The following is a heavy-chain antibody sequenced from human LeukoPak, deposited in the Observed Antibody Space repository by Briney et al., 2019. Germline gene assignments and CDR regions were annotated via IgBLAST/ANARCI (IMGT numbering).Heavy chain of an antibody. Sequence: GGSLSLSCVASGFTVRSNYMSWVRQAPGKGLEWVAFIRYDGSNKYYADSVKGRFTISRDNSKNTLYLQMNSLRTEDTAVYYCAKDGRYSSSWYYYYYYMDVWGKGTTVTVSS. D-gene: IGHD6-13*01. CDR1: GFTVRSNY. V-gene: IGHV3-30*02. CDR2: IRYDGSNK. CDR3: AKDGRYSSSWYYYYYYMDV. J-gene: IGHJ6*03.